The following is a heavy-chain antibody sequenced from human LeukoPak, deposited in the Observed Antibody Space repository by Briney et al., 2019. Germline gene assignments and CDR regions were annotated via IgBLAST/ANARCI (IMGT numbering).Heavy chain of an antibody. Sequence: ASVKVSCKASGYTFTSYYMHWVRQAPGQGLEWMGIINPSGGSTSYAQRFQGRVTMTRDTSTSTVYMELSSLRSEDTAVYYCVILVGYPDAFDIWGQGTMVTVSS. J-gene: IGHJ3*02. CDR3: VILVGYPDAFDI. V-gene: IGHV1-46*01. D-gene: IGHD3-16*02. CDR1: GYTFTSYY. CDR2: INPSGGST.